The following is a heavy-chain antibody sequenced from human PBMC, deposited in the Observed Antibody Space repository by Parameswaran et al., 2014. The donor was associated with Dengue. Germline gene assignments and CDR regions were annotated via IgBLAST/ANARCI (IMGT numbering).Heavy chain of an antibody. CDR3: ARDEGGLRLGELSRNYYYYGMDV. J-gene: IGHJ6*02. D-gene: IGHD3-16*02. Sequence: WIRQPPGKGLEWIGYIYYSGSTYYDPSLKSRVTISVDTSKNQFSLKLSSVTAADTAVYYCARDEGGLRLGELSRNYYYYGMDVWGQGPRAPSP. V-gene: IGHV4-30-4*01. CDR2: IYYSGST.